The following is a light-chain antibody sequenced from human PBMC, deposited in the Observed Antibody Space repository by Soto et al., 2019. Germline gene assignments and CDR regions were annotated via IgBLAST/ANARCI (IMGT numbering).Light chain of an antibody. J-gene: IGKJ1*01. V-gene: IGKV1-5*01. CDR3: QEYSSYWT. Sequence: GGRVTITCRASQTINRRLAWYQQKPGKAPKLLIYDVSNLESGVPSRFSGSGSGTEFTLTISSLQSDDFATYYCQEYSSYWTFGQGTKVDI. CDR2: DVS. CDR1: QTINRR.